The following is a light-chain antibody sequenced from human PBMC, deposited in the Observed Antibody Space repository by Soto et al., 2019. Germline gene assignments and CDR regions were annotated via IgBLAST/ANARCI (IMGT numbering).Light chain of an antibody. CDR1: QSISTY. CDR3: QQSYSTPLT. Sequence: DIQMAQSPSSLSASVGDRVTITCRATQSISTYLNWYQHKPGKAPKLLIYSASSLHTGVPSRFSGSGSGTDFTLTISSLQPEDFATYYCQQSYSTPLTFGGGTKVEIK. J-gene: IGKJ4*01. V-gene: IGKV1-39*01. CDR2: SAS.